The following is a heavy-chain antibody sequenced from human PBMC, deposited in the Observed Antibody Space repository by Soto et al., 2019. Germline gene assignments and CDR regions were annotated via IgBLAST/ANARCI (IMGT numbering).Heavy chain of an antibody. CDR3: ARDHNILTGYEFDY. V-gene: IGHV1-18*01. CDR1: GYTFTSYG. J-gene: IGHJ4*02. CDR2: ISAYKGNT. Sequence: ASVKVSCKASGYTFTSYGISWVRQAPGQGLEWMGWISAYKGNTNYAQKLQGRVTMTTDTSTSTAYMELRSLRSDDTAVYYCARDHNILTGYEFDYWGQGTLVTVSS. D-gene: IGHD3-9*01.